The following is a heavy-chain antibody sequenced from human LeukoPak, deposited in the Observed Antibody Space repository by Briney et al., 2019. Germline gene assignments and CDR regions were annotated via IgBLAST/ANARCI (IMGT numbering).Heavy chain of an antibody. D-gene: IGHD3-22*01. CDR2: MNQDGSEK. V-gene: IGHV3-7*01. Sequence: PGGSLRLSCAASGFTFSSYWMGWVGQAPGKGLEWVADMNQDGSEKYSVDSVKGRFTISRDNAKSSLYLQMNSLRADDTAVYYCARDRALYDSRRGYYYTEDDYWGQGTLVTVSS. CDR1: GFTFSSYW. CDR3: ARDRALYDSRRGYYYTEDDY. J-gene: IGHJ4*02.